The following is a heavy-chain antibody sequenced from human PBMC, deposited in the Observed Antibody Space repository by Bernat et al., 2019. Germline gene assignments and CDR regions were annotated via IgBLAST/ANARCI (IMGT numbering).Heavy chain of an antibody. D-gene: IGHD1-26*01. CDR1: GDSISSGGYS. CDR2: IYHNGNT. J-gene: IGHJ4*02. CDR3: ARGRARSSPTEFDY. Sequence: QLQLQESGPGLVKPSETLSLTCAVSGDSISSGGYSWGWIRQPPGKGLEWIGYIYHNGNTYYNSSLKSRVTISVDRSKNQFSLKLSSVTAADPAVYFCARGRARSSPTEFDYWGQGTLVTVSS. V-gene: IGHV4-30-2*01.